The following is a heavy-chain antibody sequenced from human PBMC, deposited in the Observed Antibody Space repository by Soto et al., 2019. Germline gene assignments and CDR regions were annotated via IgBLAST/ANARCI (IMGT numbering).Heavy chain of an antibody. CDR2: IRGSGDTT. Sequence: EVQLLESGGDLVQPGGSLRLSCAASGFIFSSYGMSWVRQAPGKGLEWVSGIRGSGDTTYYADSVKGRFTISRDNSKNTLYLEMHSLRVEDTAVYYCAKGRYSGRGDDRWGQGTLVTVSS. CDR3: AKGRYSGRGDDR. CDR1: GFIFSSYG. D-gene: IGHD5-18*01. V-gene: IGHV3-23*01. J-gene: IGHJ5*02.